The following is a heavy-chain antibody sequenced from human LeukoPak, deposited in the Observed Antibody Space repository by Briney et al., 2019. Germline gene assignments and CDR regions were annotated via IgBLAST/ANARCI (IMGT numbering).Heavy chain of an antibody. Sequence: PGGSLRLSCAASGFTFSSYATSWVRQAPGKGLEWVSAISGSGGSTYYADSVKGRFTISRDNSKNTLYLQMNSLRAEDTAVYYCAKAKQLLWFGEPRNWFDPWGQGTLVTVSS. CDR2: ISGSGGST. V-gene: IGHV3-23*01. CDR3: AKAKQLLWFGEPRNWFDP. J-gene: IGHJ5*02. CDR1: GFTFSSYA. D-gene: IGHD3-10*01.